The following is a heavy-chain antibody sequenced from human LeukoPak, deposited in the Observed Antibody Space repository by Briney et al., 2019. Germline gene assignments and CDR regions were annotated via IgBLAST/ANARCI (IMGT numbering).Heavy chain of an antibody. Sequence: GGSLRLSCAASGFSFDDYTLHWVRQAPGEGLEWVSLITRDGGSTFYADSVKGRFTISRDKRKNSLSLQMNSLRSEDTALYYCATERQKYFDYWGQGTLVTVSS. CDR1: GFSFDDYT. CDR3: ATERQKYFDY. CDR2: ITRDGGST. V-gene: IGHV3-43*01. J-gene: IGHJ4*02.